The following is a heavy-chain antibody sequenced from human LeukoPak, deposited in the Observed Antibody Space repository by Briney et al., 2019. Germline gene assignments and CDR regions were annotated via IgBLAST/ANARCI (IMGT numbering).Heavy chain of an antibody. D-gene: IGHD3-16*01. J-gene: IGHJ4*02. CDR2: IDISGGAT. CDR1: GLPFSSHA. CDR3: ANEIRPNDY. Sequence: GGSLRLSCVASGLPFSSHAMCWVRQAPGKGLEWVSSIDISGGATWYADSVRGRFTISRDNSKNTLYLQMTSLRVEDTALYYCANEIRPNDYWGQRTLVSVSS. V-gene: IGHV3-23*05.